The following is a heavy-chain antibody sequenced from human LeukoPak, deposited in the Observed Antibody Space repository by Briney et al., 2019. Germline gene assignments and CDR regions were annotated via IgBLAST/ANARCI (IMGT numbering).Heavy chain of an antibody. CDR3: ARGPMIVVDAEHTFDY. CDR1: GFTSSTYA. V-gene: IGHV3-30-3*01. Sequence: PGKSLRLPCAASGFTSSTYAMHWVRQAPGKGLEWVAVISYDGSNKYYADSVKGRFTISRDNSKNTLYLQMNSLRPEDTAVHYCARGPMIVVDAEHTFDYWGQGTLVTVSS. D-gene: IGHD3-22*01. CDR2: ISYDGSNK. J-gene: IGHJ4*02.